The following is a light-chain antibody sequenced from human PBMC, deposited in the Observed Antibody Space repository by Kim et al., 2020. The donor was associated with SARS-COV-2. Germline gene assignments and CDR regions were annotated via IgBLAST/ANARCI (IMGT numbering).Light chain of an antibody. CDR2: DVN. J-gene: IGLJ2*01. CDR3: CSYSASSVI. V-gene: IGLV2-11*01. Sequence: PGQSVTISCAAVSGGVGVSDFVSWYQHHPDKAPKLMIYDVNKRSSGFPDRFAGSKSGNTASLTISGLQAEDEADYYCCSYSASSVIFGGGTQLTVL. CDR1: SGGVGVSDF.